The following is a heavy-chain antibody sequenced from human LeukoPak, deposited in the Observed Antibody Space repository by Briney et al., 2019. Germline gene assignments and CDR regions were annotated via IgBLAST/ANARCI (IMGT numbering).Heavy chain of an antibody. CDR1: GYTFTNYG. D-gene: IGHD3-22*01. J-gene: IGHJ5*02. CDR2: ISAYNGNT. Sequence: GASVKVSCKASGYTFTNYGITWVRQAPGQGLEWMGWISAYNGNTNYAQKFQGRVTMTRDTSISTAYMELSRLRSDDTAVYYCARDSLLYDSSGYYNWFDPWGQGTLVTVSS. V-gene: IGHV1-18*01. CDR3: ARDSLLYDSSGYYNWFDP.